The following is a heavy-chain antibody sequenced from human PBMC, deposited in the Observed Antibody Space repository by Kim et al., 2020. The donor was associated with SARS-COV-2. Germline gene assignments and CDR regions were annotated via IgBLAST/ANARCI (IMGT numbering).Heavy chain of an antibody. V-gene: IGHV3-23*01. CDR1: GFTFSSYA. J-gene: IGHJ6*02. Sequence: GGSLRLSCAASGFTFSSYAMSWVRQAPGKGLEWVSAISGSGGSTYYADSVKGRFTISRDNSKNTLYLQMNSLRAEDTAVYYCAKLGLYYYYYGMDVWGQGTTVTVSS. CDR3: AKLGLYYYYYGMDV. CDR2: ISGSGGST.